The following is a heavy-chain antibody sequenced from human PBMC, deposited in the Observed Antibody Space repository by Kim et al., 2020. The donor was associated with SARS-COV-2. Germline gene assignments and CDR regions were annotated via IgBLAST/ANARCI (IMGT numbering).Heavy chain of an antibody. D-gene: IGHD3-10*01. J-gene: IGHJ4*02. CDR3: ARVHSPNYYGSGNSPLDS. V-gene: IGHV3-11*01. Sequence: VKGRFTISRDNAKNSLHLQMNSLRAEDMAVYYCARVHSPNYYGSGNSPLDSWGQGTLVSVSS.